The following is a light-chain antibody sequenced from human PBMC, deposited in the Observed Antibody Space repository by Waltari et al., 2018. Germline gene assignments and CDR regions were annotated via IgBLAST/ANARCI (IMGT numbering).Light chain of an antibody. V-gene: IGKV3-15*01. Sequence: EIVMTQSPATLSASPGERATLSCRASQSVRNNLVWYQQKPGQAPRLLIYGASTRVTGIPARFSGSGSGTEFTLTISSLQSEDFAVYYCQQYNNWPPWTFGQGTKVEIK. J-gene: IGKJ1*01. CDR1: QSVRNN. CDR3: QQYNNWPPWT. CDR2: GAS.